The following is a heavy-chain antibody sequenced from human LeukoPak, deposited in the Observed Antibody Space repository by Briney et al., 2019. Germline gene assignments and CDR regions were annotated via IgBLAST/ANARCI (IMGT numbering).Heavy chain of an antibody. V-gene: IGHV4-34*01. J-gene: IGHJ5*02. CDR1: GGSFSGYY. D-gene: IGHD2-2*02. Sequence: SETLSLTCAVYGGSFSGYYWSWIRQPPGKGLEWIGEINHSGSTNYNPSLKSRVTISVDTSKNQFSLKLSSVTAADTAVYYCARGIIIVVVPAAKPVYWFDPWGQGTRVTVSS. CDR3: ARGIIIVVVPAAKPVYWFDP. CDR2: INHSGST.